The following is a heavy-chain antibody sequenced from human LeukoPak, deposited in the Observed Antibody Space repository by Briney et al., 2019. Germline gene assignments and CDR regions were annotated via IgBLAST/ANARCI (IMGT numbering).Heavy chain of an antibody. D-gene: IGHD5-18*01. CDR3: AREGGGYTSGSFDY. V-gene: IGHV3-48*03. Sequence: GGSLRLSCAASGFTFSPYAMNWVRQGPGKGLELVSYTSSNGSTIYYEDSVKGRFTISRDNAKNSLYLQMNSLRAEDTAVYYCAREGGGYTSGSFDYWGQGTLVTVSS. CDR2: TSSNGSTI. CDR1: GFTFSPYA. J-gene: IGHJ4*02.